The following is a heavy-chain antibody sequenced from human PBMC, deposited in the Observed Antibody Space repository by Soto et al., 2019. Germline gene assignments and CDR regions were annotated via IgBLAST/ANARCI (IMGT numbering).Heavy chain of an antibody. CDR1: GGPISSSNW. CDR2: IYHSGST. D-gene: IGHD6-6*01. J-gene: IGHJ4*02. V-gene: IGHV4-4*02. CDR3: ARAYSSSSDLGRYYFDY. Sequence: QVQLQESGPGLVKPSGTLSLTCAVSGGPISSSNWWSWVRQPPGKGLEWIGEIYHSGSTNYNPSLKSRVTISVDKSKNQFSLKLSSVTAADTAVYYCARAYSSSSDLGRYYFDYWGQGTLVTVSS.